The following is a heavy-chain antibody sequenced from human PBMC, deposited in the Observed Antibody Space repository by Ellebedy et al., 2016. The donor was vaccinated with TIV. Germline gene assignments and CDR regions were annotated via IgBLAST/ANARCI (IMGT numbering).Heavy chain of an antibody. V-gene: IGHV3-74*01. Sequence: GGSLRLSCAASGFTFSSYAMSWVRQAPGKGLVWVSRINSDGSSTSYAASVKGRFTISRDNAKNTLYLQMSSLRAEDTAVYYCARGLAVGGYWGQGTLVTVSS. CDR2: INSDGSST. CDR1: GFTFSSYA. J-gene: IGHJ4*02. D-gene: IGHD1-26*01. CDR3: ARGLAVGGY.